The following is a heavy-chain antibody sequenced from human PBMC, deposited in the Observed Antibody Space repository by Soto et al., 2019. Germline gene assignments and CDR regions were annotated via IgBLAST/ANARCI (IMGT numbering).Heavy chain of an antibody. CDR2: IYYSGST. CDR1: GGSISSYY. Sequence: SETLSLTCTVSGGSISSYYWSWIRQPPGKGLEWIGYIYYSGSTNYNASLKSRVLISVDTSKNQFSLKLSSVPAADTAVYYCARVYDSSGYYYLSGEFDYWGQGTLVTVSS. D-gene: IGHD3-22*01. J-gene: IGHJ4*02. V-gene: IGHV4-59*01. CDR3: ARVYDSSGYYYLSGEFDY.